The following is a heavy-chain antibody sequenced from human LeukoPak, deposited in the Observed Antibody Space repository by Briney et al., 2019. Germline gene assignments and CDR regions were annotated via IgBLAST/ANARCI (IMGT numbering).Heavy chain of an antibody. D-gene: IGHD3-9*01. CDR3: ARVLIVGYYDILTGYYPDY. V-gene: IGHV1-2*02. Sequence: ASVKVSCKASGYTFTGYYMHWVRQAPGQGLEWMGWINPNSGGTNYAQKFQGRVTMTRDTSISTAYMELSRLRSDDTAVYYCARVLIVGYYDILTGYYPDYWGQGTLVTVSS. CDR2: INPNSGGT. J-gene: IGHJ4*02. CDR1: GYTFTGYY.